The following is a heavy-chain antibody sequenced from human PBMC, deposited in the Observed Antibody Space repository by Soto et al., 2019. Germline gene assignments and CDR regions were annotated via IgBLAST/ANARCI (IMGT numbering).Heavy chain of an antibody. D-gene: IGHD2-21*01. V-gene: IGHV4-4*02. CDR3: AASCVACGGFNYYGMDV. CDR2: IYYSGTT. CDR1: GGSISSNNW. J-gene: IGHJ6*02. Sequence: SETLSLTCAVSGGSISSNNWWTWVRQPPGKGLERIGYIYYSGTTYYNPSLKSRVTISVDTSKNQFSLKLSSVTAADTAVYYCAASCVACGGFNYYGMDVWGQGTTVTVSS.